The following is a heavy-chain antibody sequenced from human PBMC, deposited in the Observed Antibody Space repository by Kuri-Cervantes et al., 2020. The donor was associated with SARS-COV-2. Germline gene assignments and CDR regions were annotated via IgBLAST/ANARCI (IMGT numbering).Heavy chain of an antibody. Sequence: GGSLRPSCAASGFTFSSYAMSWVRQAPGKGLEWVSAISGSGGSTHNADSVKGRFTISRDNSKNTLYLQMNSLRAEDTAVYYCAKSSTITIFGVVSIPESFQHWGQGTLVTVSS. D-gene: IGHD3-3*01. J-gene: IGHJ1*01. V-gene: IGHV3-23*01. CDR1: GFTFSSYA. CDR2: ISGSGGST. CDR3: AKSSTITIFGVVSIPESFQH.